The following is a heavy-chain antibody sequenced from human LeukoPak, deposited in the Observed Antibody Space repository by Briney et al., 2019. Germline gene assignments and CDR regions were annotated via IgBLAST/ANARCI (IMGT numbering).Heavy chain of an antibody. J-gene: IGHJ4*02. CDR3: AVLIKYSSSSSPPN. Sequence: SGGSLRLSCAASGFTFDDYDMNWVRQAPGKGLEWVSGINWNGGSTGYADSVKGRFTISRDNAKNSLYLQMNSLRAEDTALYYCAVLIKYSSSSSPPNWGQGTLVTVSS. CDR1: GFTFDDYD. D-gene: IGHD6-6*01. CDR2: INWNGGST. V-gene: IGHV3-20*04.